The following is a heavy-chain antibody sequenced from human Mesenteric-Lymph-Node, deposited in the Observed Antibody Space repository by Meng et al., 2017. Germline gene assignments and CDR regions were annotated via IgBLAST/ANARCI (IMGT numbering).Heavy chain of an antibody. Sequence: QVQLKQWGAEVLKPSETLSLTCAVYGGSLSGYYWSWIRPPPGKGLEWMGEVYHNGVTQYSPSLRSRVVISIDTSKNQFSLNLRSVSAADTAMYYCARGGATPMIIKYWGPGTLVTVSS. CDR2: VYHNGVT. CDR1: GGSLSGYY. J-gene: IGHJ4*02. V-gene: IGHV4-34*02. D-gene: IGHD3-10*01. CDR3: ARGGATPMIIKY.